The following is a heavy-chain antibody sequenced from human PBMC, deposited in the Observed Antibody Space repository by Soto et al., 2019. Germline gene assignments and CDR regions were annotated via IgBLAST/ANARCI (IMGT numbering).Heavy chain of an antibody. Sequence: SGPTLVNPTQTLTLTCTFSGFSLSTSGVGVGWIRQPPGKALEWLALIYWNDDKRYSPSLKSRLTITKDTSKNQVVLTMTNMDPVDTATYYCAHVRRGYYDRYNWLDPWGQGTLVTVYS. CDR1: GFSLSTSGVG. D-gene: IGHD3-22*01. CDR2: IYWNDDK. V-gene: IGHV2-5*01. CDR3: AHVRRGYYDRYNWLDP. J-gene: IGHJ5*02.